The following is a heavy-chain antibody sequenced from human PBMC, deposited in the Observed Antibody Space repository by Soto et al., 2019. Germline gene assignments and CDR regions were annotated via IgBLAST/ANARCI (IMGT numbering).Heavy chain of an antibody. CDR2: IGSAGDT. V-gene: IGHV3-13*01. J-gene: IGHJ4*02. CDR3: VREKDSSGWYSFDS. D-gene: IGHD6-19*01. Sequence: EVELVESGGGLVQPGGPLRLSCAASGFTFSRYDMHWVRQPTGKGLEWVSGIGSAGDTYYPGSVKGRFTISREDAKNSLYLQMNSLRAEDTAVYYCVREKDSSGWYSFDSWGRGTLVTVSS. CDR1: GFTFSRYD.